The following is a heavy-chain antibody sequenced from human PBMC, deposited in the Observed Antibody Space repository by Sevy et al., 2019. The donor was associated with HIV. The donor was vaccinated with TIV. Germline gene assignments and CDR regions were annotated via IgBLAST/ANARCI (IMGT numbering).Heavy chain of an antibody. CDR1: GDSVSSNSAA. J-gene: IGHJ4*02. CDR3: ARALGSSSWYGGYYFDY. V-gene: IGHV6-1*01. D-gene: IGHD6-13*01. Sequence: SQTLSLTCAISGDSVSSNSAAWNWIRQSPSRGLEWLGRTYYRSKWYNDYAVSVKSRITINPDTSKNQFSLQLNSVTSEDTAVYYCARALGSSSWYGGYYFDYWGQGTLVTVSS. CDR2: TYYRSKWYN.